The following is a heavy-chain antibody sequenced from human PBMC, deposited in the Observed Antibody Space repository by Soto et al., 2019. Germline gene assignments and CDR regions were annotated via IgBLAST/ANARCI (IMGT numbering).Heavy chain of an antibody. CDR2: IIPIFGTA. J-gene: IGHJ6*02. V-gene: IGHV1-69*06. CDR3: ARVGHTVTTISLDV. Sequence: ASVEVSCRASGGTFSSYAISWVRQAPGQGLEWMGGIIPIFGTANYAQKFQGRVTITADKSTSTAYMELSSLRSEDTAVYYCARVGHTVTTISLDVWGQGTTVTVSS. CDR1: GGTFSSYA. D-gene: IGHD4-4*01.